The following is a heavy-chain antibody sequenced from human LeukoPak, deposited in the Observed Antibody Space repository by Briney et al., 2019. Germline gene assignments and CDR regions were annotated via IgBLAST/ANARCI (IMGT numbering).Heavy chain of an antibody. Sequence: PGGSLRLSCAASGFTVSSNYMSWVRQAPGKGLEWVSVIYSGGSTYYADSVKGRFTISRDNSKNTLYLQMNSLRAEDTAVYYCARRSDYYDFDCWGQGTLVTVSS. V-gene: IGHV3-53*01. CDR3: ARRSDYYDFDC. CDR2: IYSGGST. CDR1: GFTVSSNY. D-gene: IGHD3-22*01. J-gene: IGHJ4*02.